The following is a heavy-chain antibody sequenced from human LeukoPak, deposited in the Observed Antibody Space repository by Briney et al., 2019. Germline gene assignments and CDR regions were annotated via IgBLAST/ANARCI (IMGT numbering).Heavy chain of an antibody. V-gene: IGHV1-2*02. Sequence: ASVTVSCKASGYTFTGYYMHWVRQAPGQGREWMGWINPNSGGTNYAQKFQGRVTITRDTSISTAYMELSRLRSDDTAVYYCASIRSPSGSVLRGNWFDPWGQGTLVTVSS. D-gene: IGHD3-3*01. CDR1: GYTFTGYY. CDR3: ASIRSPSGSVLRGNWFDP. CDR2: INPNSGGT. J-gene: IGHJ5*02.